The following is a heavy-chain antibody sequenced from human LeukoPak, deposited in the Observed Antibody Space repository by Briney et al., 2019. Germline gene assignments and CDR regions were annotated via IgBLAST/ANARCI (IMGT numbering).Heavy chain of an antibody. CDR3: ARLMGDITGSFDY. Sequence: SETLSLTCAVYGGSFSGYYWSWIRQPPGKGLEWIGSMYYSGSTYYNPSLKSPVTISLDTSKNQFSLKLSSVTAADTAVYFCARLMGDITGSFDYWGQGTLVTVSS. V-gene: IGHV4-34*01. J-gene: IGHJ4*02. CDR2: MYYSGST. D-gene: IGHD1-26*01. CDR1: GGSFSGYY.